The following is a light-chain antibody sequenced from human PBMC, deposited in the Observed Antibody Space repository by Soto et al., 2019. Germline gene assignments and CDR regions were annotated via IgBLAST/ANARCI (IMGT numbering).Light chain of an antibody. CDR1: QSVRSN. Sequence: EVVMTQSPATLSVSPGERVTLSFRASQSVRSNLAWYQQNPGQSPRLLIYGASTRATGIPARCSGSGSGSDFTLTINRLEAEDFAVYYCQQYGSSITFGQGTRLEIK. CDR3: QQYGSSIT. V-gene: IGKV3-15*01. CDR2: GAS. J-gene: IGKJ5*01.